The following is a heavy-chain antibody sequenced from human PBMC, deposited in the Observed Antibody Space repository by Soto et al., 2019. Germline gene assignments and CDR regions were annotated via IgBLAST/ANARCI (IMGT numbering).Heavy chain of an antibody. Sequence: ASVKVSCKASGYTFTNYGISWVRQAPGQGLEWMGWISAYNGNTNYAQKLQGRVTMTTDTSTSTAYMELRSLRSDDTAVYYCGRDWANYDILTGPRDAFDIWGQGTMVTVSS. V-gene: IGHV1-18*01. CDR3: GRDWANYDILTGPRDAFDI. J-gene: IGHJ3*02. CDR2: ISAYNGNT. CDR1: GYTFTNYG. D-gene: IGHD3-9*01.